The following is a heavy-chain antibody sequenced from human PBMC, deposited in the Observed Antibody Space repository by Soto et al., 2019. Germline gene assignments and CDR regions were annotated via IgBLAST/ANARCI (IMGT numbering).Heavy chain of an antibody. CDR1: GDSVSSTSAA. CDR3: ARGSYYSGWV. J-gene: IGHJ4*02. CDR2: TYYRSKWYS. D-gene: IGHD6-19*01. Sequence: SQTLALACGISGDSVSSTSAACSWIRQSPSRGLEWLGRTYYRSKWYSDYAVSVKSRITINPDTSKNQFSLQLNSVTPEDTAVYYCARGSYYSGWVWGQGTLVTVSS. V-gene: IGHV6-1*01.